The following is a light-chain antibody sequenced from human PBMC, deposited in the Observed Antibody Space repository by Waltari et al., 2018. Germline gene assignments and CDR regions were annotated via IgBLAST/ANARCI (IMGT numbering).Light chain of an antibody. CDR2: QDS. V-gene: IGLV3-1*01. CDR1: KLVDKY. CDR3: QAWDSSTAV. J-gene: IGLJ2*01. Sequence: YELNQPPPVSVSPGQTASITCSGDKLVDKYACWYQQKPGQSPVLVIYQDSKRHSGIPERFSGSNSGNTATLTISGTQAMDEADYYCQAWDSSTAVFGGGTKLTVL.